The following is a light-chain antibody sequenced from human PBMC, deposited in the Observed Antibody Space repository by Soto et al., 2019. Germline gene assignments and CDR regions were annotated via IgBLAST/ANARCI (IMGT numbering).Light chain of an antibody. J-gene: IGLJ1*01. CDR3: CSYAGSYTFDV. CDR2: RNN. V-gene: IGLV1-47*01. Sequence: QSVLTQPPSASGTPGQRVTISCSGGSSNIGTNYVYWYQHLAGAAPKLLIYRNNQRPSGVPERFSCSRSGTSASLAISGLQAEDEADYYCCSYAGSYTFDVFGTGTKVTVL. CDR1: SSNIGTNY.